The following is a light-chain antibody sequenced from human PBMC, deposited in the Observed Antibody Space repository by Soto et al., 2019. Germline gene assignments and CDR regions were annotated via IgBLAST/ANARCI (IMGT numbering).Light chain of an antibody. CDR1: DSNIGSNP. V-gene: IGLV1-44*01. CDR2: KDN. Sequence: QSVLTQPPSASGTPGQRVTISCSGGDSNIGSNPVYWYQQLPGTAPKVLMYKDNRRPSGVPDRFSGSKSGTSASLAISGLQSEDEATYYCAAWDVGLEGPIFGGGTKLTVL. CDR3: AAWDVGLEGPI. J-gene: IGLJ2*01.